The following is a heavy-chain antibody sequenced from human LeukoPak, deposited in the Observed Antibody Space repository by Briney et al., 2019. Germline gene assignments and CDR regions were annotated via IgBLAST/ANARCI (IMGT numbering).Heavy chain of an antibody. CDR1: GFTFSSYW. CDR3: ARVDLVVAATYHAFDI. D-gene: IGHD2-15*01. J-gene: IGHJ3*02. CDR2: INSDGSST. Sequence: PGGSLRLSCAASGFTFSSYWMHWVRQAPGKGLVWVSRINSDGSSTTYADSAKGRFTISRDNAKNTLYLQMNSLRAEDTAVYYCARVDLVVAATYHAFDIWGQGTMVTVPS. V-gene: IGHV3-74*01.